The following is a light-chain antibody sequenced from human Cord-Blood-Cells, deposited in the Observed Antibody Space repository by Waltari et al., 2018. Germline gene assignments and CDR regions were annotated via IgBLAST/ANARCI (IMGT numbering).Light chain of an antibody. CDR1: SSDVGRYNL. CDR2: EGS. CDR3: CSYAGSSTLV. V-gene: IGLV2-23*01. Sequence: QSALTQPASVSGSPGKSITISCTRTSSDVGRYNLVPCYQQHPGKAPKLMIYEGSKRPSGVSNRFSGSKSGNTASLTISGLQAEDEADYYCCSYAGSSTLVFGGGTKLTVL. J-gene: IGLJ3*02.